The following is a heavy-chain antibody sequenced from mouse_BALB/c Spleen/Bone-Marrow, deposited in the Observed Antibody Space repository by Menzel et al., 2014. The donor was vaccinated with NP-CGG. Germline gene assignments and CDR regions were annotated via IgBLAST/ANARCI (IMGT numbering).Heavy chain of an antibody. V-gene: IGHV1-63*02. Sequence: VQRVESGAELVRPGTSVKMSCKAAGYTFTNYWIGWVKQRPGHGLEWIGDIYPGAVYTNYNEKFKVKATLTADTSSSTAYMQLSSLTSEDSAVYYCEIHGEAMDYWGQGTSVTVSS. CDR3: EIHGEAMDY. CDR1: GYTFTNYW. J-gene: IGHJ4*01. CDR2: IYPGAVYT.